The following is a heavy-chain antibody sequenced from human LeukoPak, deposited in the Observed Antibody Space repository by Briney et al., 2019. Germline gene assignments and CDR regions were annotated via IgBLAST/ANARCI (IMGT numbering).Heavy chain of an antibody. Sequence: GGSLRLSCAASGFTFSSYAMSWVRQAPGKGLEWVSAISGSGGSTYYADSVKGRFTISRDNSKNTLYLQMNSLRAEDTAVYYCAKEEYPMVMYDAFDIWAKGQWSPSLQ. CDR3: AKEEYPMVMYDAFDI. CDR2: ISGSGGST. V-gene: IGHV3-23*01. D-gene: IGHD5-18*01. J-gene: IGHJ3*02. CDR1: GFTFSSYA.